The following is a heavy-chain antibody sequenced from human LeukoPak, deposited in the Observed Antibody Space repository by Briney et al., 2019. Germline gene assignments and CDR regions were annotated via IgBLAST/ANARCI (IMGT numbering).Heavy chain of an antibody. D-gene: IGHD1-7*01. CDR1: GGSIISSNYY. Sequence: PSETLSLTCTVSGGSIISSNYYRVWIRQPPGKGLEWIGGIYHTGSTHYNPSLKSRVTISVDTSKNQLSLRLTSVTAADTALYYCIFGGKLDYWAQGVLVTVSS. CDR3: IFGGKLDY. V-gene: IGHV4-39*01. J-gene: IGHJ4*02. CDR2: IYHTGST.